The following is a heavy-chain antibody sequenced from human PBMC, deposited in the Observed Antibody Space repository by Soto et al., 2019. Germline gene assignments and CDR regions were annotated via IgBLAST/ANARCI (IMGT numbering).Heavy chain of an antibody. CDR2: ISSTTNYI. Sequence: EVQLVESGGGLVKPGGSLRLSCAASGFTFTRYSMNWVRQAPGKGLEWVSSISSTTNYIYYGGSMKGRFTISRDNAKNSLQLDMNSLRAEDTDVSYCARESADLPSNFDYWGQGPLVTVSS. CDR3: ARESADLPSNFDY. CDR1: GFTFTRYS. J-gene: IGHJ4*02. V-gene: IGHV3-21*06.